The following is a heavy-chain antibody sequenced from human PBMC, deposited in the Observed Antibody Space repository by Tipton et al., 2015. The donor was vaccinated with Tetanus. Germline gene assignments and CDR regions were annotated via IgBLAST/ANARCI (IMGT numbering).Heavy chain of an antibody. CDR1: GYIFNNYW. CDR3: ARAHCTDGVCNFDF. CDR2: IYPVDSDT. Sequence: QLVQSGGEVKKPGESLKISCKGSGYIFNNYWIGWVRQKPGKGLEWVGIIYPVDSDTSYSPSVHGLVTISVDKSINTAYLQWSSLMASDPSMFYCARAHCTDGVCNFDFWGQGALVTVSS. D-gene: IGHD2-8*01. V-gene: IGHV5-51*01. J-gene: IGHJ4*02.